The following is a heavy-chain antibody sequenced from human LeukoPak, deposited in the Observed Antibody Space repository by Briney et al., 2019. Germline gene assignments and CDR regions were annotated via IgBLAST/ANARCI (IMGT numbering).Heavy chain of an antibody. V-gene: IGHV3-73*01. CDR1: GFTFSGSA. Sequence: PGGSLRLSCAAPGFTFSGSAMHWVRQASRKGLEWAGRIRSKANSYATAYAASVKGRFTISRDDSKNTAYLQMNSLKTEDTAVYYCTRPPDYWGQGTLVTVSS. CDR3: TRPPDY. CDR2: IRSKANSYAT. J-gene: IGHJ4*02.